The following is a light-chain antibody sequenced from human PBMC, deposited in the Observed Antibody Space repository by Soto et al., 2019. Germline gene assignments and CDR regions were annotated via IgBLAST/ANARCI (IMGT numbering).Light chain of an antibody. J-gene: IGKJ1*01. CDR1: QDIRNT. V-gene: IGKV1-6*01. CDR2: AAS. Sequence: AIQMTQSPSSLSSCLLDIVAIPCRASQDIRNTLAWYQQKPGEAPKLLIFAASNLQSGVPSRFSGSGSVTDFTLAITGLQPEDFATYYCLQYYNFSWTFGQGTKVDIK. CDR3: LQYYNFSWT.